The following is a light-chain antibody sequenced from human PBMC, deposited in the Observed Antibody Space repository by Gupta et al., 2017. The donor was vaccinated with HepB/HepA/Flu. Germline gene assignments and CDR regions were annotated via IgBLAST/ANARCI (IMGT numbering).Light chain of an antibody. V-gene: IGLV3-19*01. CDR1: SLRSYY. CDR3: NSLDSSGNHVV. CDR2: GKN. J-gene: IGLJ2*01. Sequence: SFELTHDTDVSVVLGQTVRITCRGDSLRSYYASWYQQKPGQAPVLVIYGKNNRPSGIPDRFSGSSSGNTASLTITGAQSEEEADYYCNSLDSSGNHVVFGGGTKLTVL.